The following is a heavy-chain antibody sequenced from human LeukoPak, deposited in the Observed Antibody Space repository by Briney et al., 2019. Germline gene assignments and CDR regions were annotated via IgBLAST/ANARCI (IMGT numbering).Heavy chain of an antibody. D-gene: IGHD4-17*01. CDR1: GFTFSSYE. J-gene: IGHJ4*02. V-gene: IGHV3-48*03. Sequence: GGSLRLSCAASGFTFSSYEISWVRQAPGRGLEWVSYISSSGSTSYYADSVKGRFTISRDNAKNSLYLQMNSLRAEDTAVYYCARVDTTVTTLDYWGQGTLVTVSS. CDR3: ARVDTTVTTLDY. CDR2: ISSSGSTS.